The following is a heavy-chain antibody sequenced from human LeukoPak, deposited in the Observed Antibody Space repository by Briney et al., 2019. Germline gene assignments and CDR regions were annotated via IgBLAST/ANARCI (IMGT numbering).Heavy chain of an antibody. CDR3: ARGAFGHSSNWNFPYYYYYMDV. D-gene: IGHD1-1*01. J-gene: IGHJ6*03. V-gene: IGHV3-21*01. Sequence: GGSLRLSCAASGFTFSSYSMNWVRQAPGKGLEWVSSISSSSYIYYADSVKGRFTISRDNAKNSLYLQMNSLRAEDTAVYYCARGAFGHSSNWNFPYYYYYMDVWGKGTTVTISS. CDR1: GFTFSSYS. CDR2: ISSSSYI.